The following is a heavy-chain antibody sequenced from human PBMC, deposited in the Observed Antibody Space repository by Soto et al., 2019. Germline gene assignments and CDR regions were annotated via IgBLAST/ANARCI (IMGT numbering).Heavy chain of an antibody. CDR1: GGSISGHY. Sequence: SETLSLTCTVSGGSISGHYWIWIRQPPGEEMEWIGYIFYSGSTTYNNNPSLKSRATISVDTSKNQFSLRLSSVTAADTAVYYCARVGSSGWSPDYWGQGTLVTVSS. CDR2: IFYSGSTTY. V-gene: IGHV4-59*11. CDR3: ARVGSSGWSPDY. J-gene: IGHJ4*02. D-gene: IGHD6-19*01.